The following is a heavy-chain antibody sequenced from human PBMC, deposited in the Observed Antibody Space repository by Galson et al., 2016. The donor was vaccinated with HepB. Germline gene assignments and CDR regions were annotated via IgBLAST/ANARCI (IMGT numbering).Heavy chain of an antibody. J-gene: IGHJ4*02. Sequence: SETLSLTCSVSGGSIRNYRWSWIRQPPGQGLEWIGQIFHSGTVNYTPSLASRVTISVDTSNNHFSLRLTSVTAADTALYYCARQYRGGPSDSWGQGTLVIVSS. V-gene: IGHV4-59*12. CDR1: GGSIRNYR. CDR3: ARQYRGGPSDS. D-gene: IGHD5-12*01. CDR2: IFHSGTV.